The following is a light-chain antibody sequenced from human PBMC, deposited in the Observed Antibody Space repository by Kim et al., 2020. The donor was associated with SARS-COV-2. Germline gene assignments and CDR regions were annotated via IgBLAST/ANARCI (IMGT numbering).Light chain of an antibody. Sequence: SASLRDRVTISCRASENVTKYLNWYQQSPGKAPRLLIYATSTLQTGVPSRFRGSGSGIDFTLTITSLQPGDFATYYCQQSFNARTFGQGTKVDIK. CDR1: ENVTKY. V-gene: IGKV1-39*01. CDR3: QQSFNART. CDR2: ATS. J-gene: IGKJ1*01.